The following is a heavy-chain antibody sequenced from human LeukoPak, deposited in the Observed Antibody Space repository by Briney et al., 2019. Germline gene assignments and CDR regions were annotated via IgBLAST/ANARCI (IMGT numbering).Heavy chain of an antibody. CDR1: GYTFTSYD. CDR3: ARDGRVGATNDYYYYYGMDV. J-gene: IGHJ6*02. Sequence: GASVKVSCKASGYTFTSYDINWVRQATGQGLEWMGWMNPNSGNTGYAQKFQGRVTMTRNTSISTAYMELSSLRSEDTAVYYCARDGRVGATNDYYYYYGMDVWGQGTTVTVSS. V-gene: IGHV1-8*01. D-gene: IGHD1-26*01. CDR2: MNPNSGNT.